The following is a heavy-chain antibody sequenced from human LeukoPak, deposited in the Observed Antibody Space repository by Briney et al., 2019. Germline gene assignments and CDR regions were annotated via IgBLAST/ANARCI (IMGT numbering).Heavy chain of an antibody. CDR3: ARVQVRYYYGMDV. CDR1: GYTFTSYG. CDR2: ISAYNGNT. Sequence: ASVTVSCKASGYTFTSYGISWVRQAPGQGREWMGWISAYNGNTNYAQKLQGRVTMTTDTSTSTAYMELRSLRFDDTAVYYCARVQVRYYYGMDVGGQSTTVTVS. D-gene: IGHD1-1*01. V-gene: IGHV1-18*01. J-gene: IGHJ6*02.